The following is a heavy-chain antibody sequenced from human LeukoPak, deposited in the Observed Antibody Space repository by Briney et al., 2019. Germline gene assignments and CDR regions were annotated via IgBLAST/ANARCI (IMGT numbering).Heavy chain of an antibody. Sequence: ASVKVSCKASGYTFTSYGISWARQAPGQGLEWMGWISAYNGNTNYAQRLQGRVTMTTDTSTSTAYMELRSLRSDDTAVYYCFLGSKDNFDYWGQGTLVTVSS. V-gene: IGHV1-18*01. CDR1: GYTFTSYG. CDR3: FLGSKDNFDY. J-gene: IGHJ4*02. CDR2: ISAYNGNT. D-gene: IGHD4-11*01.